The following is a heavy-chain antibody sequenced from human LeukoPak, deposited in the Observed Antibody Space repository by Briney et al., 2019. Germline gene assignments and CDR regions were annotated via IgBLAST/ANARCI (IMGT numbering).Heavy chain of an antibody. Sequence: SETLSLTGTVSGGSISSYSGSGTGHPPGKGWEWMGNIYYSGSTNYNPSLKSRVTISVDTSKNQFSLKLSSVTAADTAVYYCARQRGYSYGASLDYWGQGTLVTVSS. CDR1: GGSISSYS. V-gene: IGHV4-59*08. D-gene: IGHD5-18*01. CDR2: IYYSGST. J-gene: IGHJ4*02. CDR3: ARQRGYSYGASLDY.